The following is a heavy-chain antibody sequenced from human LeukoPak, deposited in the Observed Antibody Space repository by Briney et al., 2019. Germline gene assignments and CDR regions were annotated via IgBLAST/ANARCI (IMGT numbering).Heavy chain of an antibody. J-gene: IGHJ3*02. CDR1: GFTFSDYG. V-gene: IGHV3-30*02. CDR2: IRYDGSNK. D-gene: IGHD3-3*01. Sequence: GGSPRLSCAASGFTFSDYGMHWVRQAPGKGLEWVAFIRYDGSNKYYADSVKGRFTISRDNAKNSLYLQMNSLRAEDTAVYYCARDPRGWGIFGVGIHAFDIWGQGTMVTVSS. CDR3: ARDPRGWGIFGVGIHAFDI.